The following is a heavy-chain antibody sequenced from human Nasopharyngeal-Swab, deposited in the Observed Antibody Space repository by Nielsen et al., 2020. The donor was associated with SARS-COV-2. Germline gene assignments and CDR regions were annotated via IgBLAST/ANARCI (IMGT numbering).Heavy chain of an antibody. CDR3: ARIYDSSGYNWFDP. Sequence: ASVKVSCKVSGYTLTELFMHWVRQAPGKGLEWMGGFDPEDGETIYAQKFQGRVTITADESTSTAYMELSSLRSEDTAVYYCARIYDSSGYNWFDPWGQGTLVTVSS. V-gene: IGHV1-24*01. J-gene: IGHJ5*02. D-gene: IGHD3-22*01. CDR1: GYTLTELF. CDR2: FDPEDGET.